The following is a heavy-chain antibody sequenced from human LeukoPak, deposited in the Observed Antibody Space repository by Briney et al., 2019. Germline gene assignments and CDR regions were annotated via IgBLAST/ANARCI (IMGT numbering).Heavy chain of an antibody. D-gene: IGHD1-26*01. CDR2: IYSKGTT. Sequence: SETLSLTCAVSGDSVSSFYWSWVRQSAGKGLEWIGRIYSKGTTKYNLSLKSRVTISLDQSKNQFSLYLSPVTAADTAVYYCARLRYTGTSQYYFDSWGQGLLVTVSS. V-gene: IGHV4-4*07. CDR3: ARLRYTGTSQYYFDS. CDR1: GDSVSSFY. J-gene: IGHJ4*02.